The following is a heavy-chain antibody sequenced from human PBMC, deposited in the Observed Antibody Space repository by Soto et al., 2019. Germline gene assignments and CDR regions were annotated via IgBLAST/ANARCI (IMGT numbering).Heavy chain of an antibody. CDR2: ISNFGTT. V-gene: IGHV4-30-4*08. J-gene: IGHJ6*02. D-gene: IGHD6-13*01. CDR1: GHSISNIDSF. CDR3: VRDVGIAASGTSGNDYFYGIAV. Sequence: RLEESGPGLVKPAQTLSLSCNVTGHSISNIDSFWTWIRQPPGKGLEWLGYISNFGTTNYKPALKSRLTISLDRSKNQISLELTSVTAADTAVYYCVRDVGIAASGTSGNDYFYGIAVWGQGTTVIVSS.